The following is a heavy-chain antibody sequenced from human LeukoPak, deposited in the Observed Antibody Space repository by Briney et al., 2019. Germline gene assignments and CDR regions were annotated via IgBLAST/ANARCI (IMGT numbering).Heavy chain of an antibody. J-gene: IGHJ4*02. CDR3: AREKRLGY. CDR1: RFTFSSYW. CDR2: IKQDGSEK. D-gene: IGHD3-9*01. Sequence: GGSLRLSCAASRFTFSSYWMSWVRQAPGKRLEWVANIKQDGSEKYYVDSVKGRFTISRDNAKNSLYLQMNSLRAEDTAVYYCAREKRLGYWGQGTLVTVSS. V-gene: IGHV3-7*03.